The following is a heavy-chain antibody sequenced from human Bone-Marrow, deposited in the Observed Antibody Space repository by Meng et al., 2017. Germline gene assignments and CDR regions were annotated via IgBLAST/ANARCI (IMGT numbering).Heavy chain of an antibody. Sequence: LSLTCAASGFTFSDYYLRWIRQAPGKGLELVSSISSSSSYIYYADSVKGRFTISRDNAKNSLYLQMNSLRAEDTAVYYCAREYYDSSGNVDYWGQVTLVTVSS. V-gene: IGHV3-11*06. D-gene: IGHD3-22*01. J-gene: IGHJ4*02. CDR1: GFTFSDYY. CDR3: AREYYDSSGNVDY. CDR2: ISSSSSYI.